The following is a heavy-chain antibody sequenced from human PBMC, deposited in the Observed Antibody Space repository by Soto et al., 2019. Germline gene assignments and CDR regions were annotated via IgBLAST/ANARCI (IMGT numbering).Heavy chain of an antibody. CDR1: GFTFDDYA. J-gene: IGHJ4*02. Sequence: GGSLRLSCAASGFTFDDYAMHWVRQAPGKGLEWVSGISWNSGSIGYADSVKGRFTISRDNAKNSLYLQMNSLRAEDTALYYCAKGRGCSGGSCLFDYWGQGTLVTVSS. V-gene: IGHV3-9*01. CDR3: AKGRGCSGGSCLFDY. D-gene: IGHD2-15*01. CDR2: ISWNSGSI.